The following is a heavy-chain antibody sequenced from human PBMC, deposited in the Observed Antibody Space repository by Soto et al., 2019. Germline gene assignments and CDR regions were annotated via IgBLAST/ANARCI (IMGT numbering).Heavy chain of an antibody. CDR1: GGSFSGYY. CDR2: INHSGST. CDR3: ARGVLGYDFWSGYYTGKDRRFDP. J-gene: IGHJ5*02. V-gene: IGHV4-34*01. Sequence: SETLSLTCAVYGGSFSGYYWSWIRQPPGKGLEWIGEINHSGSTNYNPSLKSRVTISVDTSKNQFSLKLSSVTAADTAVYYCARGVLGYDFWSGYYTGKDRRFDPWGQGTLVTVSS. D-gene: IGHD3-3*01.